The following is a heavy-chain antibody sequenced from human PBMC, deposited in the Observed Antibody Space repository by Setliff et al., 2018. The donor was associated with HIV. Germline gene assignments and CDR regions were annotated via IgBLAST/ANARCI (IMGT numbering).Heavy chain of an antibody. Sequence: VASVKVSCKTSGYTFTGYYIHWVRQVPGQGLEWMGRINPNTGGTDYAQKFQGRVTMTGDTSISTAYMELSRLRSEDTAIYYCARSLREYSYGSPDYWGPGTLVTVSS. V-gene: IGHV1-2*06. CDR3: ARSLREYSYGSPDY. D-gene: IGHD5-18*01. J-gene: IGHJ4*02. CDR1: GYTFTGYY. CDR2: INPNTGGT.